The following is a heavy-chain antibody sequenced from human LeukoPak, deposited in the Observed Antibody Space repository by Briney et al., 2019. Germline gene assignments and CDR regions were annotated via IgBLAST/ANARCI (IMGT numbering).Heavy chain of an antibody. CDR3: AMTLGYCSGGSCYWAAFDI. Sequence: SQTLSLTCAVSGXSISSGDYSWSWIRQPPGKGLEWIGYIFQSGSTYYNPSLKSRVTISVDRYKNPFSLKLSSVTAADTAVYYCAMTLGYCSGGSCYWAAFDIWGQGTMVTVSS. V-gene: IGHV4-30-2*01. D-gene: IGHD2-15*01. CDR2: IFQSGST. J-gene: IGHJ3*02. CDR1: GXSISSGDYS.